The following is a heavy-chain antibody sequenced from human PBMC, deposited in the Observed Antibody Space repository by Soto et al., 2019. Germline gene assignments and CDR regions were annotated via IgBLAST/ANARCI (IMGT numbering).Heavy chain of an antibody. J-gene: IGHJ5*02. Sequence: GASVKVSCKASGYTFISSDITWVLQAPGQGLEWMGWISAYNGNTNVPQNLQGRVILTTDTSTDTAYMELRSLRSDDTAMYYCARVRSPGHPPYNWFDPWGQGTLVTVSS. V-gene: IGHV1-18*04. CDR2: ISAYNGNT. CDR3: ARVRSPGHPPYNWFDP. CDR1: GYTFISSD.